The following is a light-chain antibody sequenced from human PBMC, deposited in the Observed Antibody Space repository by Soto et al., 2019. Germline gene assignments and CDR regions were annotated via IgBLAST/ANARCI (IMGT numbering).Light chain of an antibody. J-gene: IGKJ1*01. CDR1: QSVSSNY. Sequence: ETVLTQSPGTLSLSPGERATLSCRASQSVSSNYLAWYQHIPGQAPRLLIYGASTRATGIPDRVSGSGSGTDFTLTISRLEPEDFAVYYCQQFDRSLPSWTFGQGTKVE. V-gene: IGKV3-20*01. CDR2: GAS. CDR3: QQFDRSLPSWT.